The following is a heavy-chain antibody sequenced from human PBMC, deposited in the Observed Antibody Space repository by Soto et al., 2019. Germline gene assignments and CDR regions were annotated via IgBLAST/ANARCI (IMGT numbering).Heavy chain of an antibody. CDR1: GASVSRNY. Sequence: PSETLSLTCSVSGASVSRNYWGWVRQTPGKGLEFIGHVRHTGDTTESPSLKSRIVLSIDTSSNRSSLKVFSMTAADTAVYFCARLAYDNAWNSYYFDLWGQGTLVTVSS. CDR3: ARLAYDNAWNSYYFDL. CDR2: VRHTGDT. J-gene: IGHJ4*02. D-gene: IGHD1-1*01. V-gene: IGHV4-59*02.